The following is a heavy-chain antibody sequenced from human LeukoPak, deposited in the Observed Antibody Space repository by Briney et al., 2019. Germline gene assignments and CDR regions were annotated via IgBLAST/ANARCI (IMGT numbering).Heavy chain of an antibody. CDR1: GGSISSSSYY. D-gene: IGHD6-19*01. CDR2: IHYSGST. V-gene: IGHV4-39*07. CDR3: ARDHPQWLANGGWFDP. J-gene: IGHJ5*02. Sequence: SETLSLTCTVSGGSISSSSYYWGWIRQPPGKGLEWIGSIHYSGSTNYNPSLKSRVTISVDTSKNQFSLKLSSVTAADTAVYYCARDHPQWLANGGWFDPWGQGTLVTVSS.